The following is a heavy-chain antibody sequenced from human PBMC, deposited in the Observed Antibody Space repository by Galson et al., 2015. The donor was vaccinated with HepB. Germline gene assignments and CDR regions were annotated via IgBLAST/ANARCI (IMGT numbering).Heavy chain of an antibody. CDR2: IGDNAGST. V-gene: IGHV3-23*01. CDR3: AKGTTNMDT. CDR1: GFTFSSLG. D-gene: IGHD1-1*01. Sequence: SLRLSCAASGFTFSSLGMTWVRQAPGKGLEWVSAIGDNAGSTDYADSVKGRFTISRDNSKNMLYLQMNNLRAEDTAVYYCAKGTTNMDTWGQGTLVTVSS. J-gene: IGHJ5*02.